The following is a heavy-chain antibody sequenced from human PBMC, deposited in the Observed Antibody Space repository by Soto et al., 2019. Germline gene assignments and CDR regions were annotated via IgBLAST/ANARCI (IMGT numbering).Heavy chain of an antibody. Sequence: PSETLSLTCTVSGGSISSYYWSWIRQPPGKGLEWIGYIYYSGSTNYNPSLKSRVTISVDTSKNQFSLKLSSVTAADTAVYYCVEGPGGFWGQGTLVTVSS. V-gene: IGHV4-59*08. J-gene: IGHJ4*02. CDR3: VEGPGGF. CDR1: GGSISSYY. CDR2: IYYSGST.